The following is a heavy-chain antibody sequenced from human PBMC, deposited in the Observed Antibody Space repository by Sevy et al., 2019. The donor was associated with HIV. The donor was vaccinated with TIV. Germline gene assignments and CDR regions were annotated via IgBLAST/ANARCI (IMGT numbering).Heavy chain of an antibody. J-gene: IGHJ6*02. V-gene: IGHV3-23*01. CDR1: GFTFSSYA. CDR2: ISGSGGST. Sequence: GGSLRLSCAASGFTFSSYAMSWVRQAPGKGLEWVSAISGSGGSTYYADSVKGRFTISRDNSKNTRYLQMNSLRAEETAVYYCAKEEGAKSRYYYYGMDVWGQGTTVTVSS. D-gene: IGHD1-26*01. CDR3: AKEEGAKSRYYYYGMDV.